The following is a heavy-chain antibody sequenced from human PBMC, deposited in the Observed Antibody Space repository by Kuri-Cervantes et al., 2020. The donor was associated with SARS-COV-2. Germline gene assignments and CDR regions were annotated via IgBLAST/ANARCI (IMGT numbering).Heavy chain of an antibody. CDR3: ARDLYYYDSCGYYDY. D-gene: IGHD3-22*01. V-gene: IGHV3-11*05. J-gene: IGHJ4*02. CDR2: ISSSSSYT. Sequence: GGSLRLSYAASGFTFSDYYMSWIRQAPGKGLEWVSYISSSSSYTNYADSVKGRFTISRDNAKNSLYLQMNSLRAEDTAVYYCARDLYYYDSCGYYDYWGQGTLVTVSS. CDR1: GFTFSDYY.